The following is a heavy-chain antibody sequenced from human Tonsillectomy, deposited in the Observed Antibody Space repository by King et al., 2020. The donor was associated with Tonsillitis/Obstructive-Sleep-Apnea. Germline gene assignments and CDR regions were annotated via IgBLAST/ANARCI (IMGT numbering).Heavy chain of an antibody. CDR2: ISWNGGDI. Sequence: VQLVESGGGLVQPGRSLRLSCAGSGFTFDDYAMYWVRQPPGKGLEWVSGISWNGGDIGYADSVKGRFTISRDNAKNSLYLQMNSLRAEDTALYYCAKDVRPAGSYYNNAFDIWGQGTMVTVSS. CDR1: GFTFDDYA. V-gene: IGHV3-9*01. D-gene: IGHD1-26*01. CDR3: AKDVRPAGSYYNNAFDI. J-gene: IGHJ3*02.